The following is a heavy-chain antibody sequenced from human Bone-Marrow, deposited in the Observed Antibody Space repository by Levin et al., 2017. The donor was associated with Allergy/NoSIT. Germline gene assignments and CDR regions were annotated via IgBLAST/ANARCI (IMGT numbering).Heavy chain of an antibody. V-gene: IGHV3-23*01. J-gene: IGHJ4*02. Sequence: GESLKISCGASGFTFDTFTMSWVRQGPGGGLQWLADISGSGGRTYYADSVKGRFSISRDNSKNTVYLQMNSLRGEDTAVYYCAKNLGGDEDDDILTGLFDYWGQGTLVTVSS. CDR3: AKNLGGDEDDDILTGLFDY. D-gene: IGHD3-9*01. CDR1: GFTFDTFT. CDR2: ISGSGGRT.